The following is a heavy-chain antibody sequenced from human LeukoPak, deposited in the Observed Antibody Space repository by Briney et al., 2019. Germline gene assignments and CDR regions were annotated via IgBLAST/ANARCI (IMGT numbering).Heavy chain of an antibody. Sequence: GGSLRLSCAASGFTFSSYGMHWVRQAPGKGLEWVAVISYDGSNKYYADSVKGRFTTSRDNSKNTLYLQMNSLRAEDTAVYYCAKDLAGTVPYYFDYWGQGTLVTVSS. J-gene: IGHJ4*02. CDR1: GFTFSSYG. CDR3: AKDLAGTVPYYFDY. D-gene: IGHD6-13*01. V-gene: IGHV3-30*18. CDR2: ISYDGSNK.